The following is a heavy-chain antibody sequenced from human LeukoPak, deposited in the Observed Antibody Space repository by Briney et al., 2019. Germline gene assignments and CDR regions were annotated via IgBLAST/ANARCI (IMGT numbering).Heavy chain of an antibody. Sequence: SETLSFTCGVSSGSLSGYYWRWIRQPPGGGLEWLGEITHSGSPNYNPSLKSRVTISGDTSKKQFSLNLKSVTAADTGVYYCARGVDLWGRGTPVTVSS. CDR3: ARGVDL. CDR1: SGSLSGYY. J-gene: IGHJ2*01. V-gene: IGHV4-34*01. CDR2: ITHSGSP.